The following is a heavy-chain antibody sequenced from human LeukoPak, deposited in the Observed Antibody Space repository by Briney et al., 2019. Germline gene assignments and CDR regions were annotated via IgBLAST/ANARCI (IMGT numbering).Heavy chain of an antibody. Sequence: GASVKVSCKASGYTFTNYGISWVRQAPGQGLEWLGWISAYNGNTHFAQQFQGRLTVTTDTSTSTAYLELRSLRSDDTAVYYCAREGRQPPLGDYWGQGTLVTVSS. CDR3: AREGRQPPLGDY. J-gene: IGHJ4*02. D-gene: IGHD3-16*01. CDR1: GYTFTNYG. V-gene: IGHV1-18*01. CDR2: ISAYNGNT.